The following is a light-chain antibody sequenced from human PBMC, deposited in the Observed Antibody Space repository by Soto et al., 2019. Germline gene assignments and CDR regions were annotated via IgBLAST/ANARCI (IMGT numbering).Light chain of an antibody. J-gene: IGKJ1*01. V-gene: IGKV4-1*01. Sequence: DIVMTQSPDSLAVSLGERATINCKSSQSVLYSSNNKNYLAWYQQKPGQPPKLLIYWASTRESRVPDRFSGSGSVTDFTLTVSSLQAEDVAVYFCQQYYSTPQTFGQGTKVEIK. CDR3: QQYYSTPQT. CDR1: QSVLYSSNNKNY. CDR2: WAS.